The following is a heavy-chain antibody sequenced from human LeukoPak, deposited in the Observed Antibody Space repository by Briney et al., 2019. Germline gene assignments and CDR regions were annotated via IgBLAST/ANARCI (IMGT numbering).Heavy chain of an antibody. CDR1: GFTFSSYW. CDR3: TRVRTSGEEDY. J-gene: IGHJ4*02. D-gene: IGHD3-10*01. Sequence: PGGSLRLSCAASGFTFSSYWMSWVRQAPGKGLEWVANIKQDGSEKHYVDSVKGRFTISRDNAKNSLYLQMNSLRVEDTAVYFCTRVRTSGEEDYWGQGTLVTVSS. CDR2: IKQDGSEK. V-gene: IGHV3-7*01.